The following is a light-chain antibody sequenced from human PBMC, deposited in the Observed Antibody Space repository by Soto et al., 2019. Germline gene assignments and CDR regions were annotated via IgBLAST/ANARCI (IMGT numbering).Light chain of an antibody. CDR2: DAS. J-gene: IGKJ4*01. V-gene: IGKV3-11*01. CDR3: QQRTDWPPLT. Sequence: VLTQSPATLSLSPGERATLSCRASQSVSSYLGWYQQKPGQAPQLLIYDASNRATGIPQRFSGRGSGTDFTLTISSLEPEDFAVYYCQQRTDWPPLTFGGGTNVEVK. CDR1: QSVSSY.